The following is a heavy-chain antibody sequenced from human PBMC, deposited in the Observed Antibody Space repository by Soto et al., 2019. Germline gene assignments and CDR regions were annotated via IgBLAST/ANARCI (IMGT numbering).Heavy chain of an antibody. D-gene: IGHD6-13*01. CDR3: ASCIAAVPPAYYYGMDV. J-gene: IGHJ6*02. Sequence: QVQLQESGPGLVKPSQTLSLTCTVSGGSISSGAYYWNWIRQHPGKGLEWIGYMYYSGSTYYNPSLKSRVTMSVDRSKNQFSLKLSSVTAADTAVYYCASCIAAVPPAYYYGMDVWGQGTTVTVSS. CDR2: MYYSGST. CDR1: GGSISSGAYY. V-gene: IGHV4-31*03.